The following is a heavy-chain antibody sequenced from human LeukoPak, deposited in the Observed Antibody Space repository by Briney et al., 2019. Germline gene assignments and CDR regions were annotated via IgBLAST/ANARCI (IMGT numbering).Heavy chain of an antibody. CDR1: GFTFSNYW. Sequence: GGSLRLSCAASGFTFSNYWVSWVRQAPGKGLQWVANIKQDGSDKYYVESVKGRFTISRDNAKNSLFLQMNSLRAEDTAVYYCARESPFDYWGQGTLVTVSS. V-gene: IGHV3-7*05. J-gene: IGHJ4*02. CDR2: IKQDGSDK. CDR3: ARESPFDY.